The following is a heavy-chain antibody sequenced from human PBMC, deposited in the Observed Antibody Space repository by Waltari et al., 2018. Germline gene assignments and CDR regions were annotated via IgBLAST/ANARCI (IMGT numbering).Heavy chain of an antibody. CDR1: GFTFSTNW. J-gene: IGHJ4*02. V-gene: IGHV3-7*01. CDR3: ARGDSSGWLFDY. CDR2: IVPDGSRN. Sequence: EVQLVESGGGLVQPGGSLRLSCAASGFTFSTNWMGWVRQAPGKGLEWVANIVPDGSRNNYVDCVKGRFTISRDNAKNSLSLQMNSLGVEDTAVYYCARGDSSGWLFDYWGQGTLVTVSS. D-gene: IGHD6-19*01.